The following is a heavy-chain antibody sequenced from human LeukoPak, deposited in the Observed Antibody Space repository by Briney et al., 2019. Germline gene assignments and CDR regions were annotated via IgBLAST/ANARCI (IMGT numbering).Heavy chain of an antibody. D-gene: IGHD3-16*01. J-gene: IGHJ4*02. Sequence: DPSETLSLTCAVYGGSFSGYYWSWIRQPPGKGLEWIGEINHSGSTNYNPSLKSRVTISVDTSKNQFSLKLSSVTAADTAVYYCARGDGVGRILGSYYFDYWGQGTLVTVSS. CDR3: ARGDGVGRILGSYYFDY. CDR1: GGSFSGYY. V-gene: IGHV4-34*01. CDR2: INHSGST.